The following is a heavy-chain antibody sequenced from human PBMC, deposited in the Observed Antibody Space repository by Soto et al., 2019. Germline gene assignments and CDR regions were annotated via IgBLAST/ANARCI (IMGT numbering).Heavy chain of an antibody. V-gene: IGHV3-30*03. J-gene: IGHJ4*02. CDR2: ISYDGSNK. CDR3: AYFSYYYDSSGLFSF. Sequence: PGGSLRLSCAASGFTFSSYGMHWVRQAPGKGLEWVAVISYDGSNKYYADSVKGRFTISRDNSKNTLYLQMNSLRAEDTAVYYCAYFSYYYDSSGLFSFWGQGTLVTVSS. D-gene: IGHD3-22*01. CDR1: GFTFSSYG.